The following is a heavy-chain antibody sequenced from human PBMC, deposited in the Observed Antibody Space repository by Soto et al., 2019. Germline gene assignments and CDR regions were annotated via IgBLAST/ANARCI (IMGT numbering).Heavy chain of an antibody. V-gene: IGHV1-8*01. CDR2: MNPNSGDT. CDR1: GYTFSDHD. CDR3: ARVGGNWNDDYFDY. J-gene: IGHJ4*02. D-gene: IGHD1-1*01. Sequence: QVQLVQSGAEAKKPGASVKVSCKASGYTFSDHDINWVRQASGQGPEWLGWMNPNSGDTGYAQNFQGRVTMTRDTSKRTAYMELSSLRSEDTAVYYCARVGGNWNDDYFDYWGQGTVVTVSS.